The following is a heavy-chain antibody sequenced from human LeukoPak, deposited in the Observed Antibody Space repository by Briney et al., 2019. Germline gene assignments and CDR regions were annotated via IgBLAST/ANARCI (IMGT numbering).Heavy chain of an antibody. Sequence: ASVKVSCKASGYTFTGYYMHWVRQAPGQGLEWMGWINPNSGGTNYAQKFQGRVTMTRDTSISTAYMELSRLRSDDTAVYYCARGGGLGCSGGSCYGHYYYGMDVWVQGTTVTVSS. D-gene: IGHD2-15*01. V-gene: IGHV1-2*02. CDR3: ARGGGLGCSGGSCYGHYYYGMDV. CDR2: INPNSGGT. J-gene: IGHJ6*02. CDR1: GYTFTGYY.